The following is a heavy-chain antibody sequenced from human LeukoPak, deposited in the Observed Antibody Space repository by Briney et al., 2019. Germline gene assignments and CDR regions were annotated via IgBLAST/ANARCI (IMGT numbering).Heavy chain of an antibody. CDR2: IKQDGSEK. Sequence: GGSLRLSCAASGFTFSSYWMSWVRQAPGKGLEWVANIKQDGSEKYYVDSVKGRFTISRDNAKNSLYLQMNSLRAEDTAVYYCARDTGSGSYTDYFDYWGQGTPVTVSS. CDR1: GFTFSSYW. CDR3: ARDTGSGSYTDYFDY. V-gene: IGHV3-7*01. D-gene: IGHD3-10*01. J-gene: IGHJ4*02.